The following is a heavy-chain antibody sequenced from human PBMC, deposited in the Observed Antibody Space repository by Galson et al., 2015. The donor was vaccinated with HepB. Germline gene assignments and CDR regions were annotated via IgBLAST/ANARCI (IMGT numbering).Heavy chain of an antibody. J-gene: IGHJ4*02. CDR3: ARDGMPYTSTWYYFDH. Sequence: SLRLSCAASGFTFSTYGMHWVRQAPGKGLEWVAVIWYDGSNEYFVDSVKGRFTISRDNSKKMLYLQMNSLRAEDTAVYYCARDGMPYTSTWYYFDHWGQGTLVTVPS. V-gene: IGHV3-33*01. D-gene: IGHD6-13*01. CDR2: IWYDGSNE. CDR1: GFTFSTYG.